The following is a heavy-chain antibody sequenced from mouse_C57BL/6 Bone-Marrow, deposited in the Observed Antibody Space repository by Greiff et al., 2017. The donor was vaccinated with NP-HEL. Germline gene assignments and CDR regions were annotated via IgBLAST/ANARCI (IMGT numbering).Heavy chain of an antibody. J-gene: IGHJ4*01. CDR1: GYTFTSYW. CDR3: ARESYGNYDAMDY. V-gene: IGHV1-50*01. CDR2: IDPSDSYT. Sequence: VQLQQPGAELVKPGASVKLSCKASGYTFTSYWMQWVKQRPGQGLEWIGEIDPSDSYTNYNQKFKGKATLTVDTSSSTAYMQLSSLTSEDSAVYYCARESYGNYDAMDYWGQGTSVTVSS. D-gene: IGHD2-1*01.